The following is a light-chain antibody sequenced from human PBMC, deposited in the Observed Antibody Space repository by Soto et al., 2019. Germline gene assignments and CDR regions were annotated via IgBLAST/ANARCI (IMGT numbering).Light chain of an antibody. Sequence: ETVMTQSPATLSASPGESATLSCGASQSVGTNLGWYQQKPGQAPRLLIYGASTRATGVAARFSGTWSGTEFTLTISSLHSEDFAVYYSQQYNDWPLTFGGGTKVEIK. V-gene: IGKV3-15*01. CDR2: GAS. J-gene: IGKJ4*01. CDR3: QQYNDWPLT. CDR1: QSVGTN.